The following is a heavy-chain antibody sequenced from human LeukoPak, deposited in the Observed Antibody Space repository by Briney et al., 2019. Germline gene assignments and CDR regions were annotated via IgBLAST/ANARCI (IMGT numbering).Heavy chain of an antibody. CDR2: IIPILGIA. J-gene: IGHJ2*01. CDR1: GGTFSSYA. D-gene: IGHD5-18*01. V-gene: IGHV1-69*04. Sequence: GASVKVSCKASGGTFSSYAISWVRQAPGQGLEWMGRIIPILGIANYAQKFQGRVTITADKSTSTAYMELSSLRSEDTAVYYCASVSGTAMVNWYFDLWGRGTLVTVSP. CDR3: ASVSGTAMVNWYFDL.